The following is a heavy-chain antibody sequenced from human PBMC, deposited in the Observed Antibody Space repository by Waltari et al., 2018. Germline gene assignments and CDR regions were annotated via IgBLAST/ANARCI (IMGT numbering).Heavy chain of an antibody. J-gene: IGHJ6*02. Sequence: QLQLQESGPGLVKPSETLSLTRTVPGGSLNTGCPDWVGIRQAPGKGLEWIGSILYFGGRTFYAPSLKSRVSFSVATSKNHFSLSLRSATAADTAVYFCARRSDYFDGSLDFGMDVWGQGTTVTVSS. CDR3: ARRSDYFDGSLDFGMDV. D-gene: IGHD3-22*01. CDR2: ILYFGGRT. V-gene: IGHV4-39*02. CDR1: GGSLNTGCPD.